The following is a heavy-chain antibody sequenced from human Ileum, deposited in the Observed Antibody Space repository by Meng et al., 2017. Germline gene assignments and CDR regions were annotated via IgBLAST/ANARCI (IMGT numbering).Heavy chain of an antibody. CDR2: IYYSGST. CDR3: ARDRGGSYYFDY. J-gene: IGHJ4*02. D-gene: IGHD2-15*01. CDR1: GGSISIGDYY. Sequence: QVQLQESGPGLLKSSQTLFLTRTVSGGSISIGDYYWSWVRQPPGKGLEWIGYIYYSGSTYYNPSLKSRAIMSVDTSKNHFSLKLSSVTAADTAVYYCARDRGGSYYFDYWGQGTLVTVSS. V-gene: IGHV4-30-4*01.